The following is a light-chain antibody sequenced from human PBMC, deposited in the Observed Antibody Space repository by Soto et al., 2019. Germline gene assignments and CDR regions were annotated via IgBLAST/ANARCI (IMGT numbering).Light chain of an antibody. V-gene: IGLV3-21*04. CDR3: QVWDSSSHHPVV. Sequence: SYELTQPPSVSVAPGKTARITCGGNNIGSKSVHWYQQKPGQAPVLVIYYDSDRPSGIPERFSGSNSGNTATLTISRVEAGDGADYYCQVWDSSSHHPVVFGGGTKLTVL. CDR2: YDS. CDR1: NIGSKS. J-gene: IGLJ2*01.